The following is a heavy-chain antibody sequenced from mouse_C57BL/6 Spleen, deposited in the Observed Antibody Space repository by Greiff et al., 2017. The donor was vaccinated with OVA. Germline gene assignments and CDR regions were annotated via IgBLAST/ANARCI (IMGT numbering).Heavy chain of an antibody. Sequence: QVQLQQSGPELVKPGASVKISCKASGYAFSSSWMNWVKQRPGKGLGWIGRIYPGDGDTNYNGKFKGKATLTADKSYSTAYWQLRSRPSEDSGVYFFARWYYDYGYFDYWGQGTTLTVSS. D-gene: IGHD2-4*01. CDR3: ARWYYDYGYFDY. V-gene: IGHV1-82*01. CDR2: IYPGDGDT. J-gene: IGHJ2*01. CDR1: GYAFSSSW.